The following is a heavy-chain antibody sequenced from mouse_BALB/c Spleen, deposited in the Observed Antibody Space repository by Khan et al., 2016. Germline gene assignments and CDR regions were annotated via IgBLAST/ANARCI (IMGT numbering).Heavy chain of an antibody. V-gene: IGHV1-9*01. J-gene: IGHJ2*01. Sequence: QVQLKQSGAELMKPGASVKISCKATGYTFSTYWIEWVKQRPGHGLEWIGEILPGSGSINYNEKFKGKATFTADTSSNTAYMQLSSLTYEDSAVYYCSRGLGQGYLDYWGQGTTVTVAS. CDR1: GYTFSTYW. CDR2: ILPGSGSI. CDR3: SRGLGQGYLDY.